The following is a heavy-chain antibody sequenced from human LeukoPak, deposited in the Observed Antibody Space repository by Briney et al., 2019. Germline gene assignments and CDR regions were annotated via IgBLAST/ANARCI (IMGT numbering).Heavy chain of an antibody. CDR2: IRSKAYGGTT. Sequence: SLRLSCTTSGFSCGDYAMSWGRQGPGEGLEWVVFIRSKAYGGTTEYAASVKGRFTISRDDSKSIAYLQMNSLKTEDTAVYYGKRYYYDGTYDYWGQGTLVTVSS. CDR1: GFSCGDYA. D-gene: IGHD3-22*01. CDR3: KRYYYDGTYDY. J-gene: IGHJ4*02. V-gene: IGHV3-49*04.